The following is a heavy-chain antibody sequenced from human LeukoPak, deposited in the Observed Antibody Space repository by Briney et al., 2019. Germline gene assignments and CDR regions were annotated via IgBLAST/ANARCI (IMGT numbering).Heavy chain of an antibody. V-gene: IGHV4-39*01. CDR2: IYYSGST. CDR3: VRGGGGKESFDY. Sequence: PSETLSLTCTVSGGSISSSSYYWGWIRQPPGKGLEWIGSIYYSGSTYYNPSLQSRVTISVDPSKNQFSLKLCSVTASDTAVYYCVRGGGGKESFDYWGEGALVTVSS. D-gene: IGHD1-14*01. J-gene: IGHJ4*02. CDR1: GGSISSSSYY.